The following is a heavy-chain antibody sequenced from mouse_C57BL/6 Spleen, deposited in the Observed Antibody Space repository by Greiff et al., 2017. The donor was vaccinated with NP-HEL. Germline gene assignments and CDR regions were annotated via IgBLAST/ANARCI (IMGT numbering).Heavy chain of an antibody. CDR2: IWTGGGT. CDR1: GFSLTSYA. D-gene: IGHD2-3*01. CDR3: ARNEEEDGYTWYFDV. J-gene: IGHJ1*03. V-gene: IGHV2-9-1*01. Sequence: QVQLQQSGPGLVAPSQSLSITCTVSGFSLTSYAISWVRQPPGKGLEWLGVIWTGGGTNYNSALKSRLSISKDNSKSQVFLKMNSLQTDDTARYYCARNEEEDGYTWYFDVWGTGTTVTVSS.